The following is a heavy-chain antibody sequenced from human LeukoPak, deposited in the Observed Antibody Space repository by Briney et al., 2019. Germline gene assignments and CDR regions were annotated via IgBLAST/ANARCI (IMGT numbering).Heavy chain of an antibody. CDR1: GYSFTSYW. J-gene: IGHJ6*02. CDR3: ARHGVYYDSSGYYYYYGMDV. V-gene: IGHV5-51*01. CDR2: IYPGDSDT. D-gene: IGHD3-22*01. Sequence: TGESLKISCKGSGYSFTSYWIGWVRQMPGKGLEWMGIIYPGDSDTRYSPSFQGQVTISADKSISTAYLQWSSLKASDTAMYYCARHGVYYDSSGYYYYYGMDVWGQGTTVTVSS.